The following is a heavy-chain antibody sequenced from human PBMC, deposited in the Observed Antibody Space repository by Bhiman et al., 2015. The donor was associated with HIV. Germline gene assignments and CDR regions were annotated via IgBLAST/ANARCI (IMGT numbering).Heavy chain of an antibody. CDR3: ARVDGIVGATDYMAV. J-gene: IGHJ6*03. Sequence: EVQLVESGGGFVQPGGSLRLSCAASGFTFGTYPMNWVRQAPGKGLEWVAYISRSSSTIYYADSVKGRFTISRDNAKNSLYLQMNSLRGEDTAVYYCARVDGIVGATDYMAVWGKGTTVTVSS. D-gene: IGHD1-26*01. V-gene: IGHV3-48*01. CDR2: ISRSSSTI. CDR1: GFTFGTYP.